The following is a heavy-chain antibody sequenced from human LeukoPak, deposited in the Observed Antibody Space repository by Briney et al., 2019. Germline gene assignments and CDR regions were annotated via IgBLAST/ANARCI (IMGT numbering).Heavy chain of an antibody. J-gene: IGHJ4*02. CDR2: INHSGST. Sequence: SETLSLTCAVSGGSISSSNWWSWVRQPPGKGLEWIGEINHSGSTNYNPSLKSRVTISVDTSKNQFSLKLSSVTAADTAVYYCARGRGAVVDYWGQGTLVTVSS. V-gene: IGHV4-4*02. CDR3: ARGRGAVVDY. CDR1: GGSISSSNW. D-gene: IGHD4-23*01.